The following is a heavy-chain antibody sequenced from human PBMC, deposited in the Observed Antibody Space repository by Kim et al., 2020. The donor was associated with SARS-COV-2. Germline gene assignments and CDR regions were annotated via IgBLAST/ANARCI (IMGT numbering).Heavy chain of an antibody. J-gene: IGHJ4*02. V-gene: IGHV3-11*06. Sequence: VKGRFTISRDNAKNSLYLQMNSLRAEDTAVYYCARGPAGVLRFLEWLFDYWGQGTLVTVSS. CDR3: ARGPAGVLRFLEWLFDY. D-gene: IGHD3-3*01.